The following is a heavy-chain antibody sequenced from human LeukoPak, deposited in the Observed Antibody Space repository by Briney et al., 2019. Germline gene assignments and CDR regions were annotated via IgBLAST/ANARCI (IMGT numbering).Heavy chain of an antibody. CDR1: GGSISNYY. J-gene: IGHJ4*02. V-gene: IGHV4-59*08. CDR3: ARPLLYSSGWGYFDY. CDR2: LYYSGSA. D-gene: IGHD6-19*01. Sequence: PSETLSLTCTVSGGSISNYYWSWIRQPPGKGLEWIGYLYYSGSAYYNPSLKSRVTISVDTSKNQFSLKLSSVTAADTAVYYCARPLLYSSGWGYFDYWGQGTLVTVSS.